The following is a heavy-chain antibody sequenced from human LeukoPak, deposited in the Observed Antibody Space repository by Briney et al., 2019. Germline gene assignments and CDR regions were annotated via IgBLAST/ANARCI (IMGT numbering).Heavy chain of an antibody. J-gene: IGHJ3*02. D-gene: IGHD3-22*01. CDR3: ARLSMIDTFDI. V-gene: IGHV5-51*01. CDR2: IFPGDSDT. CDR1: GNSITTYW. Sequence: GESLKIYCKASGNSITTYWIGWVRQKPGKGLEWMGLIFPGDSDTKYSPSFQAQGTISADKSISPAYLQWSSLKASDTAMYYCARLSMIDTFDIWGLGTVVTVSS.